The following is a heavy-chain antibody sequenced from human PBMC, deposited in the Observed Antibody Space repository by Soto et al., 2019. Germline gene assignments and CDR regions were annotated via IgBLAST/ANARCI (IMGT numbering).Heavy chain of an antibody. V-gene: IGHV4-59*01. Sequence: SETLSLTCTVSGGSISSYYWSWIRQPPGKGLEWIGYIYYSGSTNYNPSLKSRVTISVDASKNQFSLKLSSVTAADTAVYYCARGGDYSNYHTPYYFDYWGQGTLVTV. D-gene: IGHD4-4*01. CDR3: ARGGDYSNYHTPYYFDY. CDR2: IYYSGST. CDR1: GGSISSYY. J-gene: IGHJ4*02.